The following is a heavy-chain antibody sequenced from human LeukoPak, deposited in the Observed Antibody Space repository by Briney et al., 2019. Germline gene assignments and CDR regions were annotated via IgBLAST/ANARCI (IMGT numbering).Heavy chain of an antibody. V-gene: IGHV3-21*01. CDR2: ISSSSSYI. D-gene: IGHD3-22*01. CDR1: GFTFSSYS. CDR3: ARDVIAYYYDSSVYPSFEY. Sequence: GGSLRLSCAASGFTFSSYSMNWVRQAPGKGLEWVSSISSSSSYIYYADSVKGRFTISRDNAKNSLYLQMNSLRAEDTAVYYCARDVIAYYYDSSVYPSFEYWGQGTLVTASS. J-gene: IGHJ4*02.